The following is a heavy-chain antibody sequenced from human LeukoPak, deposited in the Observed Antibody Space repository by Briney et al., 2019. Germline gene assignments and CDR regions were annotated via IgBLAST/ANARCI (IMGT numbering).Heavy chain of an antibody. CDR2: IYYSGST. CDR3: ARLPYDPVYFDY. Sequence: SETLSLTCTVSGGSISSSSYFWGWIRQPPGKGLEWIGSIYYSGSTYYNPSLKSRVTISVDTSKDQFSLKLSSVTAADTAVYYCARLPYDPVYFDYWGQGTLVTVSP. J-gene: IGHJ4*02. D-gene: IGHD5-12*01. V-gene: IGHV4-39*07. CDR1: GGSISSSSYF.